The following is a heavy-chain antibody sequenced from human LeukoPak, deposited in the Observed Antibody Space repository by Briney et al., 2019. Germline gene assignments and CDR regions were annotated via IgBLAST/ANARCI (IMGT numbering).Heavy chain of an antibody. J-gene: IGHJ3*02. V-gene: IGHV4-34*01. CDR3: ARGTMARGVIPLNDAFDI. CDR2: INHSGST. Sequence: SETLSLTCAVYGGSFSGYYWSWIRQPPGKGLEWIGEINHSGSTNYNPSLKSRVTISVDTSKNQFSLKLSSVTAADTAVYYCARGTMARGVIPLNDAFDIWGQGTMVTVSS. CDR1: GGSFSGYY. D-gene: IGHD3-10*01.